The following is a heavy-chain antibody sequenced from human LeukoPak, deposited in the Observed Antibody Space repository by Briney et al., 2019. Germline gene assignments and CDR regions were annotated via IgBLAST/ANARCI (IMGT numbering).Heavy chain of an antibody. CDR3: AKDYY. CDR1: GXTFDDYP. CDR2: ISGDGGTT. J-gene: IGHJ4*02. Sequence: GGSLRLSWAASGXTFDDYPMHWVRQTPGKGLEWVSLISGDGGTTYYADSVKGLFTISRDNIKNSLYLQMNSLRTEDTALYYCAKDYYWGQGTLVTVSS. V-gene: IGHV3-43*02.